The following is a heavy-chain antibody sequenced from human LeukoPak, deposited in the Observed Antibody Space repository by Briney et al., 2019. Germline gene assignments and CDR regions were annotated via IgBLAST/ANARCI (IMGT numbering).Heavy chain of an antibody. J-gene: IGHJ4*02. CDR3: AANFRIRGTTYYY. CDR1: GFTFSSFW. D-gene: IGHD1-20*01. Sequence: PGGSLRLSCAASGFTFSSFWMHWVRQVPGKGLVWVSHINSDGSRTNYADSVTGRFTISRDTARNTLYLQMNSLRAEDTAVYYCAANFRIRGTTYYYWGQGTLVTVSS. CDR2: INSDGSRT. V-gene: IGHV3-74*01.